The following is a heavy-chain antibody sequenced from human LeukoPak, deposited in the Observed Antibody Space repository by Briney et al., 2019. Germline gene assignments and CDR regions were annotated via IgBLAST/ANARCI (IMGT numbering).Heavy chain of an antibody. CDR1: GGSFSNYY. V-gene: IGHV4-34*01. Sequence: PSETLSLTCAVYGGSFSNYYWSWVRQTPGKGMEWVGEINDGGRTKYNPSLMSRVTVSVGTSKNNIFRRLMSVTATDTAVVYCARRWNYGRNYYIDVWGKGAAVSVSS. J-gene: IGHJ6*03. CDR2: INDGGRT. D-gene: IGHD1-7*01. CDR3: ARRWNYGRNYYIDV.